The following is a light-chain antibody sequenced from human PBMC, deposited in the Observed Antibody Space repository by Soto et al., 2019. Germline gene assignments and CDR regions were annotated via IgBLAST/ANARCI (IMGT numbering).Light chain of an antibody. V-gene: IGKV3-20*01. CDR1: QSVSSSY. CDR2: GES. Sequence: EIVLTQSPGTLSLSPGESATLSCRGSQSVSSSYLAWYQQKTGQAPRLLIYGESSRATGIPDRLSGSGSGTDLNLTISRLEPEDFAVYYCQQYGSSPLTCGGGTKVDIK. CDR3: QQYGSSPLT. J-gene: IGKJ4*01.